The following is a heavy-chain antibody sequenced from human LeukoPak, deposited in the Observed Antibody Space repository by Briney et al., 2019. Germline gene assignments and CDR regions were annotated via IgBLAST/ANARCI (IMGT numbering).Heavy chain of an antibody. D-gene: IGHD1-26*01. Sequence: GGSLRLSCAASGFTFSTYWMSWVRQAPGKGLEWVANMKQDGSEKYYVDSVKGRFTISRDSAKNTVYLQMNSLRADDTAVYYCAKDSTLGATSPPFDYWGQGTLVTVSS. CDR3: AKDSTLGATSPPFDY. J-gene: IGHJ4*02. CDR1: GFTFSTYW. V-gene: IGHV3-7*01. CDR2: MKQDGSEK.